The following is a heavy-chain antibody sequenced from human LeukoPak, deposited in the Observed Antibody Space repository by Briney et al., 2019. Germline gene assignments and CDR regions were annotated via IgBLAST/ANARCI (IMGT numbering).Heavy chain of an antibody. J-gene: IGHJ4*02. D-gene: IGHD4-11*01. Sequence: ASVKVSCKASGYTFTSYGISWVRQAPGQGLEWMGWISAYNGITNYAQKLQGRVTMTTDTSTSTAYMELRSLRFDDTAVYYCARDRYSNYARGYYFDYWGQGTLVTVSS. CDR3: ARDRYSNYARGYYFDY. CDR2: ISAYNGIT. CDR1: GYTFTSYG. V-gene: IGHV1-18*01.